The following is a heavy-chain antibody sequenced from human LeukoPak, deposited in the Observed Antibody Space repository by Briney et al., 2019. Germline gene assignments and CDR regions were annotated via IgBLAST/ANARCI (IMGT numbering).Heavy chain of an antibody. CDR1: GGSISSGGYY. CDR2: IYYSGST. V-gene: IGHV4-39*07. D-gene: IGHD6-6*01. J-gene: IGHJ6*03. Sequence: SQTLSLTCTVSGGSISSGGYYWSWIRQPPGKGLEWIGSIYYSGSTSYNPSLKSRVTISLDTSKNQFSLKLTSVTAADTAMYYCARHRQPQKSSSSWMGDYYYYYYMDVWGKGTTVTVSS. CDR3: ARHRQPQKSSSSWMGDYYYYYYMDV.